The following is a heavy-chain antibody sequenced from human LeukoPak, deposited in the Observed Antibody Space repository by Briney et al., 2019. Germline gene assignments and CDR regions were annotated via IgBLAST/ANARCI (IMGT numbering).Heavy chain of an antibody. CDR3: ARDTTRWFSPSDH. CDR1: GFTFSGYS. Sequence: PGGSLRLSCAASGFTFSGYSMNWVRQTPGKGLEWVSSISSSSSYIYYADSVKGRFTVSRDNAKNSLYLQMNTLRVDDTAVYYCARDTTRWFSPSDHWGQGTLVTVSS. D-gene: IGHD2-15*01. CDR2: ISSSSSYI. J-gene: IGHJ4*02. V-gene: IGHV3-21*01.